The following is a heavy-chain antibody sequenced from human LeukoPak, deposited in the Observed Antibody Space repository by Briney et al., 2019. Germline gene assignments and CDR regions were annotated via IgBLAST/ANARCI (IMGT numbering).Heavy chain of an antibody. CDR1: GYSFTCYW. CDR2: IYPGDSDT. V-gene: IGHV5-51*01. D-gene: IGHD1-26*01. CDR3: ARPIVGAPDAFDI. J-gene: IGHJ3*02. Sequence: GESLQISFKGSGYSFTCYWIGWVRPMPGKGLEWMGIIYPGDSDTRYSPSFQGQVTISADKSISTAYLQWSSLKASDTAMYYCARPIVGAPDAFDIWGQGTMVTVSS.